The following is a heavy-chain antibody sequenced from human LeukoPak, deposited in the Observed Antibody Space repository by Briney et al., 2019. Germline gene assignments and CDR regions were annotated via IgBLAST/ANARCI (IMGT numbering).Heavy chain of an antibody. Sequence: NALETLSLTCTVSGGSISSYYWSWIRQPAGKGLEWIGRIYTSGSTNYNPSLKSRVTMSVDTSKNQFSLKLSSVTAADTAVYYCARDITMRNWYFDLWGRGTLVTVSS. J-gene: IGHJ2*01. CDR1: GGSISSYY. CDR3: ARDITMRNWYFDL. D-gene: IGHD3-22*01. CDR2: IYTSGST. V-gene: IGHV4-4*07.